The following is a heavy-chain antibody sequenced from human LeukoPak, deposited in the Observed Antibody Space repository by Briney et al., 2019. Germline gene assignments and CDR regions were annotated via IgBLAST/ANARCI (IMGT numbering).Heavy chain of an antibody. CDR2: VYYSGTT. CDR3: ARAVFSYCSGGSCPYFDY. CDR1: GGSITSHY. J-gene: IGHJ4*02. V-gene: IGHV4-59*11. D-gene: IGHD2-15*01. Sequence: SETLSLTCTVSGGSITSHYWSWVRQPPGKGLEWIGYVYYSGTTNYNPSLKSRVTISVDTSKNQFSLKLTSVTPADTAVYYCARAVFSYCSGGSCPYFDYWGQGTLVTVSS.